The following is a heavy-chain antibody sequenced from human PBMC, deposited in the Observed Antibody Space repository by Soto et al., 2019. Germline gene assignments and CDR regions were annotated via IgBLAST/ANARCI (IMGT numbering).Heavy chain of an antibody. Sequence: ASVKVSCKASGGTFSSYAISWVRQAPGQGLEWMGGIIPIFGTANYAQKFQGRVTITADESTSTAYMELSSLRSEDTAVYYCASQGRDGYNSVDYWGQGTLVTVSS. J-gene: IGHJ4*02. CDR3: ASQGRDGYNSVDY. CDR1: GGTFSSYA. V-gene: IGHV1-69*13. CDR2: IIPIFGTA. D-gene: IGHD5-12*01.